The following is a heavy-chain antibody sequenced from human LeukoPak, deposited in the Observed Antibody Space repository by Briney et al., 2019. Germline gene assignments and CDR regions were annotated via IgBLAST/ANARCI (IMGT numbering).Heavy chain of an antibody. CDR1: GYTFTGYY. D-gene: IGHD3-22*01. J-gene: IGHJ5*02. V-gene: IGHV1-2*02. CDR2: INPNSGGT. Sequence: EASVKVSCKASGYTFTGYYMHWVRQAPGQGLEWMGWINPNSGGTNYAQKFQGRVTMTRDTSISTAYMELSRLRSDDTTVYYCARLVYDSSGYYHNWFDPWGQGTLVTVSS. CDR3: ARLVYDSSGYYHNWFDP.